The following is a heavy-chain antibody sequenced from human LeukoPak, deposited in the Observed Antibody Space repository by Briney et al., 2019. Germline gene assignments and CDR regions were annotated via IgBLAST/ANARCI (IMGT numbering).Heavy chain of an antibody. V-gene: IGHV4-34*01. Sequence: SETLSLTCAAYGGSFSGYYWSWIRQPPGKGLEWIGEINHSGSTNYNPSLKSRVTISVDTSKNQFSLKLSSVTAADTAVYYCARTTRLGYCSSTSCPRYYYYGMDVWGQGTTVTVSS. CDR3: ARTTRLGYCSSTSCPRYYYYGMDV. CDR2: INHSGST. D-gene: IGHD2-2*01. CDR1: GGSFSGYY. J-gene: IGHJ6*02.